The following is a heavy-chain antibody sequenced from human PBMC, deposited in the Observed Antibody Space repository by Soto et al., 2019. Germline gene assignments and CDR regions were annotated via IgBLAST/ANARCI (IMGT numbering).Heavy chain of an antibody. CDR2: IRSKAYGGTT. Sequence: PGGSLRLSCTASGFTFGDYAMSWFRQAPGKGLEWVGFIRSKAYGGTTEYAASVKGRFTISRDDSKSIAYLQMNSLKTEDTAVYYCTRGRCSSTSCYYNNWFDPWGQGTLVTVSS. V-gene: IGHV3-49*03. D-gene: IGHD2-2*01. CDR1: GFTFGDYA. CDR3: TRGRCSSTSCYYNNWFDP. J-gene: IGHJ5*02.